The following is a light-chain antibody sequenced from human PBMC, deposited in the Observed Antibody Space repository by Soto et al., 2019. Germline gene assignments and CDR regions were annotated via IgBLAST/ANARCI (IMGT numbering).Light chain of an antibody. V-gene: IGKV1-5*03. Sequence: DIQMTQSPSTLSASVGDRVTITCRARQTIDTWLAWYQQKPGKAPKVLIYKASSLESGVPSRFSGSGSGTEITLTISSLQPDDFATYYCQQYNSYPLTFGGGTKVEIK. J-gene: IGKJ4*01. CDR2: KAS. CDR1: QTIDTW. CDR3: QQYNSYPLT.